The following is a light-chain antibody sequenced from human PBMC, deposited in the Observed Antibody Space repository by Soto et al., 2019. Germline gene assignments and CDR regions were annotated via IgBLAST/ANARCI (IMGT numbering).Light chain of an antibody. CDR1: QSVSSSY. Sequence: EIVLTQSPGTLSSSPGERATLSCRASQSVSSSYLAWYQQKPGQAPRLLIYAASSRATGIPDRFSGSGSGTDFTLTISRLEPEDCAVYYCQQYGSSSWTFGQGTKVEIK. CDR3: QQYGSSSWT. CDR2: AAS. J-gene: IGKJ1*01. V-gene: IGKV3-20*01.